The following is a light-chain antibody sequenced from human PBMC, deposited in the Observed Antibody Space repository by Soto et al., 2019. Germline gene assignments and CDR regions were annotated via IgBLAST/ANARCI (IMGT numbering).Light chain of an antibody. CDR1: QNINNY. Sequence: DVEITQSPSSLSASIGDRVTLTCRASQNINNYLHWYQLKPGKAPKLLIYGASGLQSGVPSRFSGSGSGTDFTLTISSLQPEDFATYYCQQSYSTPSITFGQRTRLEI. CDR2: GAS. CDR3: QQSYSTPSIT. J-gene: IGKJ5*01. V-gene: IGKV1-39*01.